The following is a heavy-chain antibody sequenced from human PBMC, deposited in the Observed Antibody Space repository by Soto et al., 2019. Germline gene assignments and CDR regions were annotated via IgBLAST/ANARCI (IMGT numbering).Heavy chain of an antibody. Sequence: GGSLRLSCAASGFTVSSNYMSWVRQAPGKGLEWVSVIYSGGSTYYADSVKGRFTISRDNSKNTLYLQMNSLRAEDTAVYYCARGDVHYYYDSSGYYFDYWGQGTLVTVSS. V-gene: IGHV3-66*01. CDR1: GFTVSSNY. CDR3: ARGDVHYYYDSSGYYFDY. D-gene: IGHD3-22*01. J-gene: IGHJ4*02. CDR2: IYSGGST.